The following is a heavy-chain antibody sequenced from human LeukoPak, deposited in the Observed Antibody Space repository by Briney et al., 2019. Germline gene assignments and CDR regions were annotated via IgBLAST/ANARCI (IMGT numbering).Heavy chain of an antibody. CDR3: ARHLPYWYFDL. CDR1: GGSISSYY. J-gene: IGHJ2*01. CDR2: IYYSGST. V-gene: IGHV4-59*08. Sequence: PSETLSLTCTASGGSISSYYWSWIRQPPGKGLEWIGYIYYSGSTNYNPSLKSRVTISVDTSKNQLPLKLSSVTAADTAVYYCARHLPYWYFDLWGRGTLVTFSS.